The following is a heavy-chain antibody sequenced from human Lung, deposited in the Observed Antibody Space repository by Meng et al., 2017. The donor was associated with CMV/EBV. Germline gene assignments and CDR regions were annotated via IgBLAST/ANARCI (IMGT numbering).Heavy chain of an antibody. J-gene: IGHJ3*02. V-gene: IGHV3-15*01. Sequence: GGSXRLXXAASGFIFSNAWMSWVRQAPGKGLEWVGRIKSKTDGGTTDYAAHVKGRFTISRDDSKNTLYLQMNSLKTEDTAVYYCTTDRYSYGYFAFDIWGQGTMVTVSS. CDR3: TTDRYSYGYFAFDI. CDR1: GFIFSNAW. D-gene: IGHD5-18*01. CDR2: IKSKTDGGTT.